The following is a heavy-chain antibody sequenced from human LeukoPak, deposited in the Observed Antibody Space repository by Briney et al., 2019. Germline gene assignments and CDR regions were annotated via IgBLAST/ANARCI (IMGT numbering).Heavy chain of an antibody. V-gene: IGHV1-24*01. J-gene: IGHJ4*02. CDR3: ATSLDSGYYYDFDY. D-gene: IGHD3-22*01. CDR2: FDPEDGET. CDR1: GYTLTELS. Sequence: ASVKVSCKVSGYTLTELSMHWVRQAPGKGLEWMGGFDPEDGETIYAQKFQGRVTMTEDTSTDTAYMELSSLRFEDTAVYYCATSLDSGYYYDFDYWGQGTLVTVSS.